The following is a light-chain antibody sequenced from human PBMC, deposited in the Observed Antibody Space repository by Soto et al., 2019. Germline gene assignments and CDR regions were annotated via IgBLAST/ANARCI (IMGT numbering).Light chain of an antibody. CDR1: QSVSSSF. CDR2: GAS. CDR3: RQYDNSPWT. Sequence: EIVLTQSPGTLSLSPGERATLSCRASQSVSSSFLAWYQQKPGQAPRLRIYGASGRATGIPDRFSGSGSGTDFTLTISRLEPEDFAVYYCRQYDNSPWTFGQGTNVEIK. J-gene: IGKJ1*01. V-gene: IGKV3-20*01.